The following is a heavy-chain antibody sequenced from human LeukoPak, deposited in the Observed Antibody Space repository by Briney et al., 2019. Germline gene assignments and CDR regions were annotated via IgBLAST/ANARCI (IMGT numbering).Heavy chain of an antibody. CDR2: IYHSGST. J-gene: IGHJ5*02. V-gene: IGHV4-30-2*01. Sequence: SETLSLTCTVSGGSISSGGYYWSWIRQPPGKGLEWIGYIYHSGSTYYNPSLKSRVTISVDRSKNQFSLKLSSVTAADTAVYYCARDEAPSRGGYYFPFDPWGQGTLVTVSS. CDR1: GGSISSGGYY. CDR3: ARDEAPSRGGYYFPFDP. D-gene: IGHD3-22*01.